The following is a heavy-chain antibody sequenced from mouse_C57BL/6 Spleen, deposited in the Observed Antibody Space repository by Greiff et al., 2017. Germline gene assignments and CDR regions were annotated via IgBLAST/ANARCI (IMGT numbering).Heavy chain of an antibody. Sequence: EVQGVESGGGLVKPGGSLKLSCAASGFTFSDYGMHWVRQAPEKGLEWVAYISSGSSTIYYADTVKGRFTISRDNAKNTLFLQMTSLRSEATAMYYCARRIYDYDDGYYAMDYWGQGTSVTVSS. CDR1: GFTFSDYG. D-gene: IGHD2-4*01. V-gene: IGHV5-17*01. CDR3: ARRIYDYDDGYYAMDY. CDR2: ISSGSSTI. J-gene: IGHJ4*01.